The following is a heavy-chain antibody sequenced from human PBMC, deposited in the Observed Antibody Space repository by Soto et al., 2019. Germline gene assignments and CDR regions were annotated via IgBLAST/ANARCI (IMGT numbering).Heavy chain of an antibody. CDR1: GGTFSRHA. Sequence: QVQLVQSGAEVRKPGSSVKVSCKASGGTFSRHAISWVRQAPGQGLEWMGGIIPIFATANHAQKFQGRVKIIADESTSTVYMELSSLRSEDTAMYYCARGWGYDSNDYYYAYWGQGTLVIVSS. CDR2: IIPIFATA. V-gene: IGHV1-69*01. CDR3: ARGWGYDSNDYYYAY. J-gene: IGHJ4*02. D-gene: IGHD3-22*01.